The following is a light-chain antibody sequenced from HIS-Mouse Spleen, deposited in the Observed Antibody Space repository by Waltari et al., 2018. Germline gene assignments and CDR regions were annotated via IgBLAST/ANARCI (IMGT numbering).Light chain of an antibody. J-gene: IGKJ3*01. CDR2: GAS. Sequence: EIVLTQSPGTLSLSPGERATLSCRASQSVSSSYLAWYQQKPGQAPRLLIYGASSRATGIPDRLSGSGSGTDFTLTISRLEPEDFAVYYCQQYGSSPGFTFGPGTKVDIK. CDR3: QQYGSSPGFT. V-gene: IGKV3-20*01. CDR1: QSVSSSY.